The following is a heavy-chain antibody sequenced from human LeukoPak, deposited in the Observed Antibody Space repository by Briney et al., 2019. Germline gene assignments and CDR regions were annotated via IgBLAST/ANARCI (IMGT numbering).Heavy chain of an antibody. Sequence: SETLSLTCTVSGGSISSSSYYWGWIRQPPGKGLEWIGSIYYSGSTHYNPSLKSRVTISVDTSKNQFSLKLSSVTAADTAVYYCARHVSGSYGSYYFDYWGQGTLVTVSS. D-gene: IGHD1-26*01. CDR3: ARHVSGSYGSYYFDY. CDR2: IYYSGST. V-gene: IGHV4-39*01. CDR1: GGSISSSSYY. J-gene: IGHJ4*02.